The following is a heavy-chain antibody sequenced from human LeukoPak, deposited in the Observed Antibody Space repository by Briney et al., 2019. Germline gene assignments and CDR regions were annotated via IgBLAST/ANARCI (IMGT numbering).Heavy chain of an antibody. CDR3: AKGGPAVAGAFDY. CDR1: GFTFSSYG. D-gene: IGHD6-19*01. CDR2: IWYDGSNK. J-gene: IGHJ4*02. V-gene: IGHV3-30*02. Sequence: GGSLRLSCAASGFTFSSYGMHWVRQAPGKGLERVAVIWYDGSNKYYADSVKGRFTISRDNSKNTLYLQMNSLRAEDTAVYYCAKGGPAVAGAFDYWGQGTLVTVSS.